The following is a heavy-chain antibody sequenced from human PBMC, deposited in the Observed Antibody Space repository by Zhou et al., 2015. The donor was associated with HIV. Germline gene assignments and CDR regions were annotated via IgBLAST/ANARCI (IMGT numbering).Heavy chain of an antibody. CDR1: GGTFSSYA. CDR3: ARDLGYCSGGSCYPRYYYYYGMDV. D-gene: IGHD2-15*01. J-gene: IGHJ6*02. Sequence: QVQLVQSGAEVKKPGSSVKVSCKASGGTFSSYAISWVRQAPGQGLEWMGGIIPIFGTANYAQKFQGRVTITADKSTSTAYMELSSLRSEDTAVYYCARDLGYCSGGSCYPRYYYYYGMDVWGQGTTVTVSS. V-gene: IGHV1-69*06. CDR2: IIPIFGTA.